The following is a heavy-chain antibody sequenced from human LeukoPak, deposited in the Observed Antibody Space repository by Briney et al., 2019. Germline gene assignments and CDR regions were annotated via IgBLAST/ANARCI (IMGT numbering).Heavy chain of an antibody. CDR3: ARSSLGTITAGPFDY. CDR1: GYTFSSYG. D-gene: IGHD5-12*01. V-gene: IGHV1-18*01. J-gene: IGHJ4*02. CDR2: ISGYNGNT. Sequence: ASVKVSCKASGYTFSSYGIAWVRQAPGQGLEWMGWISGYNGNTNYAQKLQGRVSMSTDTSTTTAYMELRSLTSDDTALYYCARSSLGTITAGPFDYWGQGTLVTVSS.